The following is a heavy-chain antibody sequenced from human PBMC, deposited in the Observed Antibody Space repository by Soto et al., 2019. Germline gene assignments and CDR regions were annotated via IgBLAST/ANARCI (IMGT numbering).Heavy chain of an antibody. CDR1: GFTFSGYA. D-gene: IGHD3-16*01. J-gene: IGHJ4*02. V-gene: IGHV3-30-3*01. CDR2: ISYDRSLK. CDR3: ARDVPLGH. Sequence: QVQLVESGGGVVQPGRSLRVSCAASGFTFSGYAMHWVRQAPGKGLEWVAFISYDRSLKYYADSVKGRFTTSRDNAKNTLYLQMNSLRAEDTAVYYCARDVPLGHWGQGALVTVSS.